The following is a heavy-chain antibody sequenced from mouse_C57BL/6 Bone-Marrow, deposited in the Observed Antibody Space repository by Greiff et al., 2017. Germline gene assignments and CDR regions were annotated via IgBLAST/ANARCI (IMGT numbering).Heavy chain of an antibody. J-gene: IGHJ4*01. CDR3: ARDDDTKGAMDY. V-gene: IGHV1-69*01. Sequence: QVQLQQPGAELVMPGASVKLSCKASGYTFTSYWMHWVKQRPGQGLEWIGEIDPSDSYTNYNQKFKGKSTLTVDKSSSTAYMQLSSLTSEDSAVYYCARDDDTKGAMDYWGQGTSVTVTS. CDR2: IDPSDSYT. D-gene: IGHD5-1-1*01. CDR1: GYTFTSYW.